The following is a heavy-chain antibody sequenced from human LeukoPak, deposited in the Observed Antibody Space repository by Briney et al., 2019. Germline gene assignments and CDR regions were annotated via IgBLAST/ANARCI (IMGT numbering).Heavy chain of an antibody. CDR2: VFYTGNT. CDR1: SGSISPYY. V-gene: IGHV4-59*08. J-gene: IGHJ4*02. Sequence: SETLSLTCTVSSGSISPYYWSWIRQPPGKGLEWIGYVFYTGNTDYNPSLKSRVTISLDTSQNRFSLSLSSVTAADTAVYFCARHAGAYTYFDYWDQGTLVTVSS. CDR3: ARHAGAYTYFDY. D-gene: IGHD4-11*01.